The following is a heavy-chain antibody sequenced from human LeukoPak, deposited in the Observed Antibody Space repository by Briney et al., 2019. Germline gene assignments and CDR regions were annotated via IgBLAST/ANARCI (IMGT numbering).Heavy chain of an antibody. CDR2: INPNSGGT. Sequence: ASVKVSCKASGYTFTGYYIHWVRQAPGQGLEWMGWINPNSGGTNFAQKFQGRVTMTRDTSISTAYMELRSLRSDDTAVYYCARLVATIDYYFDYWGQGTLVTVSS. V-gene: IGHV1-2*02. J-gene: IGHJ4*02. CDR1: GYTFTGYY. D-gene: IGHD5-12*01. CDR3: ARLVATIDYYFDY.